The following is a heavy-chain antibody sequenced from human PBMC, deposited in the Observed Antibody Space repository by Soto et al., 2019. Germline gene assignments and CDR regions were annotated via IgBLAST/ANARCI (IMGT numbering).Heavy chain of an antibody. CDR2: INPNSGGT. D-gene: IGHD2-2*01. J-gene: IGHJ4*02. Sequence: ASVKVSCKASGYTFTSYDINWGRQATGQGLEWMGWINPNSGGTNYAQKFQGWVTMTRDTSISTAYMELSRLRSDDTAVYYCARSDDIVVVPAAPEYYFDYWGQGTLVTVSS. CDR3: ARSDDIVVVPAAPEYYFDY. CDR1: GYTFTSYD. V-gene: IGHV1-2*04.